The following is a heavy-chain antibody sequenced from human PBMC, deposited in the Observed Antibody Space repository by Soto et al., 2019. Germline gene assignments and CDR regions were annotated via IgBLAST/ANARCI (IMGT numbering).Heavy chain of an antibody. CDR3: ARHVPLMAYQLLSGWFDP. V-gene: IGHV4-39*01. CDR2: IYYSGST. Sequence: KTSETLSLTCTVSGGSISSSSYYWGWIRQPPGKGLEWIGSIYYSGSTYYNPSLKSRVTISVDTSKDQFSLKLSSVTAADTAVYYCARHVPLMAYQLLSGWFDPWGQGTLVTVSS. D-gene: IGHD2-2*01. J-gene: IGHJ5*02. CDR1: GGSISSSSYY.